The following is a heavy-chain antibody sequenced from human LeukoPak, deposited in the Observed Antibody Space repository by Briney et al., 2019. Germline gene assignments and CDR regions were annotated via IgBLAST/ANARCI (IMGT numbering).Heavy chain of an antibody. Sequence: GGSLRLSCAVSGITLSNYGMTWVRQAPGKGLEWVAGISDTGGRTNYADSVKGRFTISRDNPKNTLYLQMNSLRVEDTAVYFCAKRGVVIRVILVGFHKEAYYFDSWGQGALVTVSS. CDR2: ISDTGGRT. J-gene: IGHJ4*02. CDR3: AKRGVVIRVILVGFHKEAYYFDS. V-gene: IGHV3-23*01. D-gene: IGHD3-22*01. CDR1: GITLSNYG.